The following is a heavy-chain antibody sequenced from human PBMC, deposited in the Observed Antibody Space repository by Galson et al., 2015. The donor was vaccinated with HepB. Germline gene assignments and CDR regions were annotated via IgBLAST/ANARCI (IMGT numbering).Heavy chain of an antibody. CDR2: INENGAHT. CDR1: GYAFSNYG. V-gene: IGHV3-23*01. CDR3: AKHMPVTAGLGAFDI. D-gene: IGHD2-21*02. Sequence: SLRLSCAGSGYAFSNYGMSWVRQAPGQGLEWVASINENGAHTFYIDSVRGRFTISRDNSMTTLYVHMYSLRGEDTAVYYCAKHMPVTAGLGAFDIWGQGTMVIVSS. J-gene: IGHJ3*02.